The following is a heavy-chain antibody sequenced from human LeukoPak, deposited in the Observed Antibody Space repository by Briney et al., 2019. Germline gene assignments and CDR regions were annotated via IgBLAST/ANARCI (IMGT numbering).Heavy chain of an antibody. D-gene: IGHD4-11*01. V-gene: IGHV1-2*02. CDR2: INPNSGGT. CDR3: ARDAIVRDYSNSDY. J-gene: IGHJ4*02. CDR1: GYTFTGYY. Sequence: GASVKVSCKASGYTFTGYYIHWVRQAPGQGLEWMGWINPNSGGTNYAQKFQGRVTKTRDTSISTAYMELSRLTSDDTAVYYCARDAIVRDYSNSDYWGQGTLVTVSS.